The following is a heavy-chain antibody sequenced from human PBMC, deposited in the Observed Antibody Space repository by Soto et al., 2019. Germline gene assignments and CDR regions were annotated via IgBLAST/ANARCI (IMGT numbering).Heavy chain of an antibody. Sequence: TSETLSLTCAVSGYSISSGYYWGWIRQPPGKGLEWIGSIYHSGSTYYNPSLKSRVTISVDTSKNQFSLKLSSVTAADTAVYYCAGSIAAAGTGWFDPWGQGTLVTVSS. J-gene: IGHJ5*02. CDR2: IYHSGST. CDR1: GYSISSGYY. V-gene: IGHV4-38-2*01. D-gene: IGHD6-13*01. CDR3: AGSIAAAGTGWFDP.